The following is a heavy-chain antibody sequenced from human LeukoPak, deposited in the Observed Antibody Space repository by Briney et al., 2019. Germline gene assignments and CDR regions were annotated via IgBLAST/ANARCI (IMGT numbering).Heavy chain of an antibody. J-gene: IGHJ4*02. CDR1: GGSISSGGYY. Sequence: PSETLSLTCTVSGGSISSGGYYWSWIRQHPGKGLEWIGRIYTSGSTNYNPSLKSRVTIPVDTSKNQFSLKLSSVTAADTAVYYCARDRGTFDYWGQGTLVTVSS. CDR3: ARDRGTFDY. V-gene: IGHV4-61*02. CDR2: IYTSGST.